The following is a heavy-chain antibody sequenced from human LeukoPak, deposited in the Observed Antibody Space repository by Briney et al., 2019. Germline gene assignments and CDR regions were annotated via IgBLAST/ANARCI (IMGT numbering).Heavy chain of an antibody. D-gene: IGHD3-3*01. J-gene: IGHJ5*02. V-gene: IGHV1-8*03. CDR1: GYTFTSYD. Sequence: ASVKVSCKASGYTFTSYDINWVRQATGQGLEWMGWMNPNSGNTGYAQKFQGRVTITRNTSISTAYMELSSLRSEDTAVYYCARGANLWYCNFWSGSPYNWFDPWGQGTLVTVSS. CDR2: MNPNSGNT. CDR3: ARGANLWYCNFWSGSPYNWFDP.